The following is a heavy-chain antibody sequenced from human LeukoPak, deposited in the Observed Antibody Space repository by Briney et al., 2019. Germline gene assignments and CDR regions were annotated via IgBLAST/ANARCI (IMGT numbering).Heavy chain of an antibody. Sequence: GGSLRLSCAASGFTFSSYSMNWVRQAPGKGLEWVSSISSSSSYIYYADSVKGRFTISRDNAKNSLYLQMNSLRAEDTAVYYCARDLWYYDYVWGSYRYSLFDYWGQGTLVTVSS. CDR1: GFTFSSYS. CDR2: ISSSSSYI. D-gene: IGHD3-16*02. J-gene: IGHJ4*02. CDR3: ARDLWYYDYVWGSYRYSLFDY. V-gene: IGHV3-21*01.